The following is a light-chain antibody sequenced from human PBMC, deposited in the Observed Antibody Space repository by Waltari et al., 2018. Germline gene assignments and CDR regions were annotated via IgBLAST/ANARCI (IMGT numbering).Light chain of an antibody. CDR1: QNLLHSSNNKNY. CDR2: WAS. J-gene: IGKJ2*01. CDR3: QQYYDPPYS. Sequence: DIVVTQSPDSLPVSLGERATISCKSSQNLLHSSNNKNYLAWYQPKQGQPPQLLIYWASTRESGFPDRFSGSGSGTDFTLTISSLQAEDVAVYYCQQYYDPPYSFGQGTKLEIK. V-gene: IGKV4-1*01.